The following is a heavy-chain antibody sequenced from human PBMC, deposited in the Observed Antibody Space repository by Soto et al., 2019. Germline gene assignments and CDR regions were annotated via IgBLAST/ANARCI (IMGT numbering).Heavy chain of an antibody. Sequence: EVQLVESGGGLVKPGESLILSCAASDLSFSNAYINWVRQAPGKGLEWVGRIKSKTDGGTIDYAAPVKGRFIISRDDSSNTVYLQMNSLKTEDTAVYYCTTRGALGYWGQGTLVTVSS. CDR3: TTRGALGY. CDR1: DLSFSNAY. D-gene: IGHD2-15*01. CDR2: IKSKTDGGTI. V-gene: IGHV3-15*07. J-gene: IGHJ4*02.